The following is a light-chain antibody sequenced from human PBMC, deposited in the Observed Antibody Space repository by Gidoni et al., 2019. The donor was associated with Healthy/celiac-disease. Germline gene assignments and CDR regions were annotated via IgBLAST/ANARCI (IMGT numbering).Light chain of an antibody. CDR1: QGISSY. V-gene: IGKV1-9*01. CDR3: QQLDSYPGT. CDR2: AAS. J-gene: IGKJ1*01. Sequence: IQLTQTPSFLSASVGDRVTITCRASQGISSYLAWYQQKPGKAPKLLIYAASTLERGVPSRFSGSGSGTDFTLTISSLQPEDFATYYCQQLDSYPGTFGQGTKVEIK.